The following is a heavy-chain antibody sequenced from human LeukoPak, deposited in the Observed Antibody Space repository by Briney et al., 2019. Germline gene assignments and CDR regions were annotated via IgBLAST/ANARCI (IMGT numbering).Heavy chain of an antibody. V-gene: IGHV3-7*01. CDR2: INEDETER. CDR3: ARARTATYNVFADF. D-gene: IGHD3-3*01. CDR1: GFTFSNYW. J-gene: IGHJ4*02. Sequence: SGGSLRLSCVASGFTFSNYWMSWLRQTPGKGLKWVANINEDETERYYVASVEGRFTVPRDNGKNSLYLQMDGLRAEDSAVFYCARARTATYNVFADFWGQGTLVTVSS.